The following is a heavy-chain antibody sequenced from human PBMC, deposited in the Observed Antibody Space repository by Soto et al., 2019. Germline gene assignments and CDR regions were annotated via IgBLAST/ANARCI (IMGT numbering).Heavy chain of an antibody. CDR1: GFTISGCS. D-gene: IGHD5-18*01. Sequence: GGSLRLSCEASGFTISGCSMNWVRQAPGKGLEWLAYITIRTGNTVYADSVRGRFTISADNAENPVFLQMNSLRDEDTAVYFCVRDRDIYRDMVHADLWGQGTLVTVSS. J-gene: IGHJ4*01. CDR2: ITIRTGNT. CDR3: VRDRDIYRDMVHADL. V-gene: IGHV3-48*02.